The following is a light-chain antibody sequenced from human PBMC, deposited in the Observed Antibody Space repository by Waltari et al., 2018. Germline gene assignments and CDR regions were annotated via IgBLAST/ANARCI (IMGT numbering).Light chain of an antibody. CDR3: QKYGSLPAT. CDR2: DAS. V-gene: IGKV3-20*01. J-gene: IGKJ1*01. CDR1: QSVSRT. Sequence: EVVLTQYPGTLSLSPGERATLSCRASQSVSRTLAWYQQKPGQAPRLLIYDASSRATGIPDRFSGGGSGTDFSLTISRLEPEDFAVYYCQKYGSLPATFGQGTKVEIK.